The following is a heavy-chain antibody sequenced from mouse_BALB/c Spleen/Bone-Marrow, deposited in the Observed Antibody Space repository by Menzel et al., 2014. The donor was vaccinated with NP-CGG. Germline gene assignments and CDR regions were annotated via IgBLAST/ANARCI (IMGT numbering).Heavy chain of an antibody. Sequence: VKLVESGAELVRPGVSVKISCKGSGYTFTDYAMHWVKRSHAKSLEWIGVISTYYGDASYNQKFKGKATMTVDKSSSTAYMELARLASEDSAIYYCARDAMDYWGQGTSVTVSS. CDR3: ARDAMDY. CDR1: GYTFTDYA. V-gene: IGHV1-67*01. CDR2: ISTYYGDA. J-gene: IGHJ4*01.